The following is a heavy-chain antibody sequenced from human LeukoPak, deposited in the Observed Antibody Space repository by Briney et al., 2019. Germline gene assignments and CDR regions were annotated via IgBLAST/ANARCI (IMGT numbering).Heavy chain of an antibody. V-gene: IGHV4-34*01. Sequence: RPSETLPLTCAVYGGSFSGYYWSWIRQPPGKGLEWIGEINHSGSTNYNPSLKSRVTISVDTSKNQFSLKLSSVTAADTAVYYCARSKRYLGYFDLWGRGTLVTVSS. J-gene: IGHJ2*01. D-gene: IGHD3-9*01. CDR1: GGSFSGYY. CDR2: INHSGST. CDR3: ARSKRYLGYFDL.